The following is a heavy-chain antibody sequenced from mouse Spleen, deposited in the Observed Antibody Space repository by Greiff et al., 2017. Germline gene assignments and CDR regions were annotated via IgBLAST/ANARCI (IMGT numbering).Heavy chain of an antibody. CDR3: VYYDGSYRYFDV. V-gene: IGHV14-4*02. Sequence: EVQLQQSGAELVRSGASVKLSCTASGFNIKDYYMHWVKQRPEQGLEWIGWIDPENGDTEYAPKFQGKATMTADTSSNTAYLQLSSLTSEDTAVYYCVYYDGSYRYFDVWGAGTTVTVSS. CDR2: IDPENGDT. CDR1: GFNIKDYY. J-gene: IGHJ1*01. D-gene: IGHD1-1*01.